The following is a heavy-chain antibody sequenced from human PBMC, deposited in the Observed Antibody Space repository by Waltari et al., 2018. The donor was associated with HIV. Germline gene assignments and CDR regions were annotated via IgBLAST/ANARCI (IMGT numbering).Heavy chain of an antibody. J-gene: IGHJ6*02. V-gene: IGHV1-8*01. CDR2: MNPNSGNT. CDR1: GYTFSPYD. CDR3: SRGLHCTATSCLLYHGMDV. Sequence: QVQLVQSGAEVKKPGASVKVSCKASGYTFSPYDINWVRQATGHGLEWMGWMNPNSGNTGYARKFQGRVNMTRNSSIRTAYMELSSLISDDTAVYYCSRGLHCTATSCLLYHGMDVWGQGTAVSVSS. D-gene: IGHD2-2*01.